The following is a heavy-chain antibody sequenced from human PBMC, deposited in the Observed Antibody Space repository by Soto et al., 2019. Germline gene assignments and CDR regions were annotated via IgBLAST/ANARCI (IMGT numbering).Heavy chain of an antibody. Sequence: SETLSLTCAVYGGSFSGYYWSWIRQPPGKGLEWIGEINHSGSTNYNPSLKSRVTISVDTSKNQFSLKLSSVTAADTFLYYCARNLRVDTAMGSIDYWGQGTLVTVSS. D-gene: IGHD5-18*01. J-gene: IGHJ4*02. CDR3: ARNLRVDTAMGSIDY. V-gene: IGHV4-34*01. CDR2: INHSGST. CDR1: GGSFSGYY.